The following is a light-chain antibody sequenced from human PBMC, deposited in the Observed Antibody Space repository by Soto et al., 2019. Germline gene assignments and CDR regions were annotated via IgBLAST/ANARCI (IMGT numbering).Light chain of an antibody. CDR1: QSVSSW. J-gene: IGKJ2*01. V-gene: IGKV1-5*03. CDR3: QQYHSYSYT. CDR2: KAS. Sequence: DIQMTQSPSTLSASVGDRVTITCRASQSVSSWLAWYQQKPGKAPNLLIFKASNLENGVPSRFSGSGSGTEFTLTISSLQPDDFATYYCQQYHSYSYTVGQGTKLEI.